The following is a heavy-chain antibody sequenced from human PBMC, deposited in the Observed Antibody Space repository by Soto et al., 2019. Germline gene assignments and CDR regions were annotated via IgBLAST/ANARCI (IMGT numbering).Heavy chain of an antibody. V-gene: IGHV4-39*01. Sequence: QLQLQESGPGLVKPSETLSLTCTVSGGSISSSSYYWGWIRQPPGKGLEWIGSIYYSGSNYYNPSLKSRVXISVDTXXXXFSLKLSSVTAADTAVYYCARMSVGHYDSSGTDHWGQGTLVTVSS. CDR1: GGSISSSSYY. CDR3: ARMSVGHYDSSGTDH. D-gene: IGHD3-22*01. J-gene: IGHJ4*02. CDR2: IYYSGSN.